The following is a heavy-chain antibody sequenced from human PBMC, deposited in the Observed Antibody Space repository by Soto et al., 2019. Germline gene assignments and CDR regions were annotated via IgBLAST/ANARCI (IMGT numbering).Heavy chain of an antibody. CDR3: ARTPGGGNEAASDAFDI. J-gene: IGHJ3*02. Sequence: GGSLRLSCAASGFTFSSYAMHWVRQAPGKGLEWVAVISYDGSNKYYADSVKGRFTIPRDNSKNTLYLQLNSLRAENTAVYYCARTPGGGNEAASDAFDIWGQGTMVTVSS. V-gene: IGHV3-30-3*01. CDR2: ISYDGSNK. D-gene: IGHD2-15*01. CDR1: GFTFSSYA.